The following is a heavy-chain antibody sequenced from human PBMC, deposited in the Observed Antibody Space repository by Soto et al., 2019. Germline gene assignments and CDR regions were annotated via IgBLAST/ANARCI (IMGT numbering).Heavy chain of an antibody. CDR3: AGGIAARPLGY. CDR1: GGSISSGGSF. V-gene: IGHV4-30-2*01. Sequence: QLQLQESGSGLVKPSQTLSLTCAVSGGSISSGGSFWSWIRQPPGKGLEWIGYIYHSGSTYYNPSLKSRVTISVDRSKNQCSLKLGSVTAADTAVYYCAGGIAARPLGYWGQGTLVTVSS. J-gene: IGHJ4*02. D-gene: IGHD6-6*01. CDR2: IYHSGST.